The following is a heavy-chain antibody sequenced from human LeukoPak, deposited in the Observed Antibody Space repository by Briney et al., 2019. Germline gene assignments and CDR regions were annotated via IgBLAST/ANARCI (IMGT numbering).Heavy chain of an antibody. Sequence: PGGSLRLSCAASGFSFSSDPMSWVRQAPGKGLEWVSSISTISSYIYYADSVTGRFTISRDDAKNSLFLQMNSLRAEDTAVYYCARGGYGSGPIDWYFDLWGRGTLVTVSS. CDR3: ARGGYGSGPIDWYFDL. J-gene: IGHJ2*01. V-gene: IGHV3-21*01. D-gene: IGHD3-10*01. CDR2: ISTISSYI. CDR1: GFSFSSDP.